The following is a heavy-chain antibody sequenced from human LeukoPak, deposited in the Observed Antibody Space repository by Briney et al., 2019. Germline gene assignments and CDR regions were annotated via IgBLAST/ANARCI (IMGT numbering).Heavy chain of an antibody. V-gene: IGHV4-34*01. CDR1: GGSLSGYY. CDR2: INHGGST. J-gene: IGHJ4*02. Sequence: SETLSLTCAVYGGSLSGYYWSWIRQSPGKGLEWIGEINHGGSTNYNPSLKSRVTMSVDTSKSHFSLKLSSVTAADTAVYFCAREGRMSMGIEYWGQGTLVTVSS. CDR3: AREGRMSMGIEY. D-gene: IGHD4/OR15-4a*01.